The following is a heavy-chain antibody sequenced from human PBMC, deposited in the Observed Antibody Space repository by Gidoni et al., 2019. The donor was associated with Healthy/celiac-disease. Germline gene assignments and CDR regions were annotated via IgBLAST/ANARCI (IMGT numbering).Heavy chain of an antibody. CDR3: ARGRTLSPPGVQWLVTHKVVVTFYFDY. CDR2: INHSGST. CDR1: GGSFSGYY. V-gene: IGHV4-34*01. Sequence: QVQLQQWGAGLLKPSETLSLTCAVYGGSFSGYYWSWIRQPPGKGLEWIGEINHSGSTNYNPSLKSRVTISVDTSKNQFSLKLSSVTAADTAVYYCARGRTLSPPGVQWLVTHKVVVTFYFDYWGQGTLVTVSS. J-gene: IGHJ4*02. D-gene: IGHD3-22*01.